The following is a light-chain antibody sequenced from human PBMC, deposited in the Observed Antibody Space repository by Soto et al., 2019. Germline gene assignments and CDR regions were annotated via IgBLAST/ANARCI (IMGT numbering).Light chain of an antibody. J-gene: IGLJ1*01. Sequence: QSALTQPPSASGSPGQSVTISCTGTSSDIGAYNYVSWYQQHPGKAPKFMIYEVSKRPSGVPDRFSGSKSGNTASLTVSGLQAEDEADYYCSAYAGRYTFVFGTGT. CDR1: SSDIGAYNY. V-gene: IGLV2-8*01. CDR3: SAYAGRYTFV. CDR2: EVS.